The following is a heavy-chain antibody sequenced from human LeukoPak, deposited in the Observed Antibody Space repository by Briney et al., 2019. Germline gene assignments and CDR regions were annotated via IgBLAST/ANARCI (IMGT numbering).Heavy chain of an antibody. CDR2: ISSSGSTI. Sequence: SGGSLRLSCAASGFSFSSYSMNWVRQAPGRGLEWLSYISSSGSTIYYADSVKGRFTISRDNANNTLYLQMNTLRDEDTAVYYCARGPRYSFYWGQGTLVSVSS. V-gene: IGHV3-48*02. CDR3: ARGPRYSFY. CDR1: GFSFSSYS. D-gene: IGHD6-13*01. J-gene: IGHJ4*02.